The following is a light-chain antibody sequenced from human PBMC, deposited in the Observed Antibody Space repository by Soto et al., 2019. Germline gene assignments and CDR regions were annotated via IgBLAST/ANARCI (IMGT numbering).Light chain of an antibody. CDR3: QVWDSSSDPYV. J-gene: IGLJ1*01. CDR2: YDS. CDR1: NIGSKS. V-gene: IGLV3-21*04. Sequence: SYELTQPPSVSVAPGKTARITCGGSNIGSKSVHWYQQKPGQAPVLVIYYDSDRPSGIPERFSGSNSGNTATLTFSRVEAGDEADYYCQVWDSSSDPYVFGTGTKLTVL.